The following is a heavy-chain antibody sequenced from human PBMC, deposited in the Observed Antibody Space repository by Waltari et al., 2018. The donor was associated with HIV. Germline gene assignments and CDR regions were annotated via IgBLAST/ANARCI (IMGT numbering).Heavy chain of an antibody. CDR2: NSGSGDYI. D-gene: IGHD2-2*01. CDR1: GFSFLNYG. Sequence: EVQLVESGGGLVKPGGSLSLYCASSGFSFLNYGMTWVWQAQGKGLKWNTTNSGSGDYIIDADSLKGRFTFSRNNDKDSFHRQMNSLRGEDTAVNNCAMAGGSTSRNYYQDYWSQGTLVTDSS. V-gene: IGHV3-21*01. CDR3: AMAGGSTSRNYYQDY. J-gene: IGHJ4*02.